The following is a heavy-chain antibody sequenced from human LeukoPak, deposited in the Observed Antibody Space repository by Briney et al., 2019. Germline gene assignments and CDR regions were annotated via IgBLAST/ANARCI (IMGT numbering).Heavy chain of an antibody. V-gene: IGHV1-2*02. CDR1: GYTFTGYY. Sequence: ASVKVSCKASGYTFTGYYMHWVRQAPGQGLEWMGWINPNSGGTNYAQKFQGRVTMTRDTSISTAYMELSRLRSDDTAVYYCARATCNTDCAGFDPWGQGTLVTVSS. CDR3: ARATCNTDCAGFDP. D-gene: IGHD2/OR15-2a*01. J-gene: IGHJ5*02. CDR2: INPNSGGT.